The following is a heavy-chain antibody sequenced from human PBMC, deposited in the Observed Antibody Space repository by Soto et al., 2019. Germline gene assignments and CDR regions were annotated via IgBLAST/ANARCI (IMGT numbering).Heavy chain of an antibody. Sequence: GGSLRLSCAASGFTVSSNYMSWVRQAPGKGLEWVSVIYSGGSTYYADSVKGRFTISRDNSKNTLYLQMNSLRAEDTAVYYCARGENYYGSGSYYNVIPAFDIWGQGTMVTVSS. V-gene: IGHV3-53*01. CDR2: IYSGGST. J-gene: IGHJ3*02. CDR1: GFTVSSNY. D-gene: IGHD3-10*01. CDR3: ARGENYYGSGSYYNVIPAFDI.